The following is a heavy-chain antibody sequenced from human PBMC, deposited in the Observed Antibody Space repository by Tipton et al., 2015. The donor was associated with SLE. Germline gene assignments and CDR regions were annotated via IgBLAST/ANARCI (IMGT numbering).Heavy chain of an antibody. CDR3: ARGGGVWFGEFAGFDY. D-gene: IGHD3-10*01. V-gene: IGHV4-31*03. CDR2: ISYSGST. CDR1: GGSMSSAGYY. J-gene: IGHJ4*02. Sequence: LRLSCTVSGGSMSSAGYYWSWIRQHPGKGLEWIGYISYSGSTYYNPSLKSRLTISVDTSKNQFSLKLSSVTAADTAVYYCARGGGVWFGEFAGFDYWGQGTLVTVSS.